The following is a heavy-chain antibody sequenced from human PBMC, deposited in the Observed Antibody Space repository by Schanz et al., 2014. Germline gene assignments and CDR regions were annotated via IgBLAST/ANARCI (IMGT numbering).Heavy chain of an antibody. CDR1: GFSFDIFA. CDR3: TRDVRLDRRGNWFDP. J-gene: IGHJ5*01. D-gene: IGHD1-1*01. Sequence: EVHLLESGGGLVEPGGSLRLSCATSGFSFDIFAVSWVRQAPGKGLEWVSSFNDGGVSRYYADSVKGRFTITSNNSKSTLYLQMNSLRAEDTTVYYCTRDVRLDRRGNWFDPWGQGTSVTVSS. V-gene: IGHV3-23*01. CDR2: FNDGGVSR.